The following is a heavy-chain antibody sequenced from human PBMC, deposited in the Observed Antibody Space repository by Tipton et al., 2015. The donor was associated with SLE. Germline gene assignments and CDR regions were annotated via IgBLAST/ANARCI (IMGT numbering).Heavy chain of an antibody. D-gene: IGHD2-21*01. CDR3: ARPEGAYCGGDCYSWYFDY. Sequence: QLVQSGAEVKKPGESLKISCKGSGYSFTSYWIGWVRQMPGKGLEWMGIIYPGDSDTRYSPSFQGQVTISADKSISTAYLQWSSLKASDTAMYYCARPEGAYCGGDCYSWYFDYWGQGTLVTVSS. CDR1: GYSFTSYW. CDR2: IYPGDSDT. J-gene: IGHJ4*02. V-gene: IGHV5-51*03.